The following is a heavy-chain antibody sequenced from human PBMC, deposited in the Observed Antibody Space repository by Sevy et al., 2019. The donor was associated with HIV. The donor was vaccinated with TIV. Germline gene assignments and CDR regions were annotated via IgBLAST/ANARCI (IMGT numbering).Heavy chain of an antibody. CDR3: TRDLYGSGWIYFDY. CDR2: IKTKTYGGTT. Sequence: GGSLRLSCTASGFTFSDYAMSWVRQAPGKGLEWVGFIKTKTYGGTTEYATSVKGRFIISRDDSKNIAYLQMNSLKTEDTAVYDCTRDLYGSGWIYFDYWGQGTLVTVSS. V-gene: IGHV3-49*04. CDR1: GFTFSDYA. J-gene: IGHJ4*02. D-gene: IGHD6-19*01.